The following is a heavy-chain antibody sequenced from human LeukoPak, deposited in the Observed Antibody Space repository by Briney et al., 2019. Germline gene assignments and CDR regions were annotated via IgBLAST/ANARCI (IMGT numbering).Heavy chain of an antibody. CDR2: IIPIFGTA. D-gene: IGHD2-15*01. Sequence: ASVKVSCKAPGGTFSSYAISWVRQAPGQGLEWMGGIIPIFGTANYAQKFQGRVTITADESTSTAHMELSSLRSEDTAVYYCASDCSGGSCYSYAFDIWGQGTMVTVSS. CDR3: ASDCSGGSCYSYAFDI. J-gene: IGHJ3*02. V-gene: IGHV1-69*01. CDR1: GGTFSSYA.